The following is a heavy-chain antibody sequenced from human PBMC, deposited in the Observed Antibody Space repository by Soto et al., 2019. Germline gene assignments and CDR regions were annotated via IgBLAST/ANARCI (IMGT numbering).Heavy chain of an antibody. CDR2: INAGNGNT. CDR1: GYTFTSYA. CDR3: ARDLYDILTGYYYYYYGMDV. Sequence: ASVKVSCKASGYTFTSYAMHWVRQAPGQRLEWLGWINAGNGNTKYSQKFQGRVTITRDTSASTAYMELSSLRSEDTAVYYCARDLYDILTGYYYYYYGMDVWGQGTTVTVSS. D-gene: IGHD3-9*01. J-gene: IGHJ6*02. V-gene: IGHV1-3*01.